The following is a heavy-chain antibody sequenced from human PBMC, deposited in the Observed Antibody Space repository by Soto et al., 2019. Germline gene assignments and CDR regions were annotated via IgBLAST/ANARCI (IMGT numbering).Heavy chain of an antibody. CDR1: GFTLSTYA. V-gene: IGHV3-30-3*01. D-gene: IGHD6-19*01. Sequence: QVQLVESGGGVVQPGRSRRLSCAALGFTLSTYAMHWVRQAPGKGLGWVAVISYDGSIEKYADSVKGQFTIARDNSKNTLYLQMNSLRVDDTAVYYCARGASVAVMALFDYWGQGTLVTVSS. CDR3: ARGASVAVMALFDY. CDR2: ISYDGSIE. J-gene: IGHJ4*02.